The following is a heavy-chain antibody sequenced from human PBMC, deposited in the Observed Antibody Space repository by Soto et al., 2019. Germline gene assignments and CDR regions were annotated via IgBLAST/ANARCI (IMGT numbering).Heavy chain of an antibody. J-gene: IGHJ3*02. CDR3: ARYRAAGIWGDAFDI. V-gene: IGHV1-18*04. CDR2: INPYNANV. CDR1: GYTFTNHG. Sequence: QVQRVQSGAEVKKPGASVKVSCKTSGYTFTNHGINWVRQAPGQGLEWMGWINPYNANVNYAQKLQGRVTMTTDTSTSTAYMDLRSLTSDDTAVYYGARYRAAGIWGDAFDIWGQGTMVTVSS. D-gene: IGHD3-16*01.